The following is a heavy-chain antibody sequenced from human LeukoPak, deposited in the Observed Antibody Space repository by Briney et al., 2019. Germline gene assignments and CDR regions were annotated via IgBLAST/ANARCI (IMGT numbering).Heavy chain of an antibody. D-gene: IGHD3-10*01. J-gene: IGHJ4*02. V-gene: IGHV1-8*01. CDR1: GYTFTSYD. Sequence: ASVKVSCKASGYTFTSYDINWVRQATGQGLEWMGWMNPNSGNTGYAQKFQGRVTMTRNTSISTAYMELSSLRSEDTAVYYCARALSRGMYYYGSDFDYWGQGTLVTVSS. CDR2: MNPNSGNT. CDR3: ARALSRGMYYYGSDFDY.